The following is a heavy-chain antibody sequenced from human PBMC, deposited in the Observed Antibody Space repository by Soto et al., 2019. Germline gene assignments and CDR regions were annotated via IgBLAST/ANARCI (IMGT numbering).Heavy chain of an antibody. D-gene: IGHD1-26*01. V-gene: IGHV3-49*03. CDR1: GFTFGDYA. CDR2: IRSKAYGGTT. CDR3: TRVGATAGSDAFDI. J-gene: IGHJ3*02. Sequence: GGSLRLSCTASGFTFGDYAMSWFRQAPGKGLEWVGFIRSKAYGGTTEYAASVKGRFTISRDDSKSIACLQMNSLKTEDTSVYYSTRVGATAGSDAFDIWGQGTMVTVSS.